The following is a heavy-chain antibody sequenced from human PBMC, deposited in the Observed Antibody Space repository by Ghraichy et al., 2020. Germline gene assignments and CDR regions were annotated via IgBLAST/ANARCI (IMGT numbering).Heavy chain of an antibody. V-gene: IGHV3-64D*06. Sequence: GGSLRLSCSTSGFTFSSFSMHWVRQAPGKGLEYVSTISSNGGSTYYANFVKGRFTISRDNSNNTLHLQMTSLRAEDTAVYYCVKDFTELVVAFDCWGQGTLVTVSS. CDR3: VKDFTELVVAFDC. CDR1: GFTFSSFS. D-gene: IGHD2-21*01. J-gene: IGHJ4*02. CDR2: ISSNGGST.